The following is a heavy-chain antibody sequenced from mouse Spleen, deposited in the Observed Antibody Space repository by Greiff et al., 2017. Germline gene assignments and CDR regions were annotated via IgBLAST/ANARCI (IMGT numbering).Heavy chain of an antibody. V-gene: IGHV5-17*01. CDR2: ISSCSSTI. CDR3: ARRAMDY. Sequence: EVHLVESGGGLVKPGGSLKLSCAASGFTFSDYGMHWVRQAPEKGLEWVAYISSCSSTIYYADTVKGRFTISRDNATNTLFLQMTSLRSEDTAMYYRARRAMDYWGQGTSVTVSS. CDR1: GFTFSDYG. J-gene: IGHJ4*01.